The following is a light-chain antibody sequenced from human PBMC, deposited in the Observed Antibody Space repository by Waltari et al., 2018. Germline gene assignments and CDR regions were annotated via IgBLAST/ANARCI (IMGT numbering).Light chain of an antibody. CDR2: EGN. CDR3: YSYAGSGTWV. V-gene: IGLV2-23*01. J-gene: IGLJ3*02. Sequence: QSHPARAPKRVLDEGNKRPSGVSNRFSGSKSGNTASLTISGLQAEDEADYYCYSYAGSGTWVFGGGTKLTVL.